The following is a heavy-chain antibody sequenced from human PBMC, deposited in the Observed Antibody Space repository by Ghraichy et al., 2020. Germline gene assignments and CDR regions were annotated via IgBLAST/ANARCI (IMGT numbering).Heavy chain of an antibody. CDR2: ISASGGGT. V-gene: IGHV3-23*01. J-gene: IGHJ5*02. CDR3: AKAWGNCSGGVCPSYHWFDP. CDR1: GFTFSNYV. D-gene: IGHD2-8*02. Sequence: WGSLRLSCAASGFTFSNYVMSWVRQAPGKGLEWVSTISASGGGTYYADSVKGRFTNSSDNSKNTLYLQMNSLRADDTAVYYCAKAWGNCSGGVCPSYHWFDPWGQGTLVTVSS.